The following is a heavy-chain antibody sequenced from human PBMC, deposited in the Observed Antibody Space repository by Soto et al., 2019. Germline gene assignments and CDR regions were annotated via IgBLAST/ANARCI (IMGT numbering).Heavy chain of an antibody. D-gene: IGHD6-13*01. CDR3: ARVSSSWFDY. J-gene: IGHJ5*01. CDR2: IYSGGST. CDR1: GFTVSSNY. V-gene: IGHV3-66*01. Sequence: PGGSLRLSCAASGFTVSSNYMSWVRQAPGKGLEWVSVIYSGGSTYYADSVKGRFTISRDNSKDTLYLQMNSLRTEDTAVYYCARVSSSWFDYWGQGTLVTVSS.